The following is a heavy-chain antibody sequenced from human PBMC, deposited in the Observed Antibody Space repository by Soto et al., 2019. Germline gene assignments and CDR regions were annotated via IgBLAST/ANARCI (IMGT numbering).Heavy chain of an antibody. D-gene: IGHD3-10*01. Sequence: DVQLLESGGDLVQPGGSLRLSCAASGGTFSSYAMSWVRQAPGKGLEWVSSVSAGGDMTYYSDSVKGRFTTSRDNSTNALFLQMNSWSAEDTALYYCARGYRGGSGPPASYSYSGVDVWGQGTTVTVSS. CDR1: GGTFSSYA. CDR2: VSAGGDMT. CDR3: ARGYRGGSGPPASYSYSGVDV. V-gene: IGHV3-23*01. J-gene: IGHJ6*02.